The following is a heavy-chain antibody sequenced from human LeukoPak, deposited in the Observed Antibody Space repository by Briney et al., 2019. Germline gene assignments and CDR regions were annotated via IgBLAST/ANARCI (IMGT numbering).Heavy chain of an antibody. CDR3: ARGAVDYYDSSGYSYYFDY. CDR2: IIPIFGTA. D-gene: IGHD3-22*01. V-gene: IGHV1-69*13. CDR1: GGTFSSYA. Sequence: SVKVSCKASGGTFSSYAISWVRQAPGQGLEWMGGIIPIFGTANYAQKFQGRVTITADESTSTAYMELSSLRSEDTAVYYCARGAVDYYDSSGYSYYFDYWGQGTLVTVSS. J-gene: IGHJ4*02.